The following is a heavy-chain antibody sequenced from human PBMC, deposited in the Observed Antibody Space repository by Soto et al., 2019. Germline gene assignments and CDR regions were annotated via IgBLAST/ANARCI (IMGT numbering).Heavy chain of an antibody. D-gene: IGHD3-10*01. J-gene: IGHJ6*02. CDR3: ARLITMVRGVKSADYYGMDV. CDR1: GYTFTSYY. V-gene: IGHV1-46*01. CDR2: INPSGGST. Sequence: ASVKVSCKASGYTFTSYYMHWVRQAPGQGLEWMGIINPSGGSTSYAQKFQGRVTMTRDTSTGTVYMELSSLRSEDPAVYYCARLITMVRGVKSADYYGMDVWGQGTTVTVSS.